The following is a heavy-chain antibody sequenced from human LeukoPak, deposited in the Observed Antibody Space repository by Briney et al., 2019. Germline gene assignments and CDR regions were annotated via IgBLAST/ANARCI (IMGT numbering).Heavy chain of an antibody. J-gene: IGHJ4*02. CDR3: ARQRNWGLLYY. V-gene: IGHV4-34*01. D-gene: IGHD3-10*01. Sequence: PSETLSLTCAVYGGSFSGYYWSWIRQPPGKGLEWIGEIKHSGSTKYNPSLKSRVTISVDTSKNQFSLKLSSVTAADTAVYYCARQRNWGLLYYWGQGTLVTVSS. CDR1: GGSFSGYY. CDR2: IKHSGST.